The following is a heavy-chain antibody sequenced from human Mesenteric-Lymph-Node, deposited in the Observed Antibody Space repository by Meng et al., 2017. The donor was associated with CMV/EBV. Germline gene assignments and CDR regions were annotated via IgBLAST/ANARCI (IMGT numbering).Heavy chain of an antibody. D-gene: IGHD3-3*01. CDR1: GYTFTSYA. J-gene: IGHJ6*02. CDR3: ARDRPVTYYDFWSGYYPYYYYGMDV. CDR2: INTNTGNP. V-gene: IGHV7-4-1*01. Sequence: ASVKVSCKASGYTFTSYAMNWVRQAPGQGLEWMGWINTNTGNPTYAQGFTGRLFFSLDNSVSTAYLQICSLKAEDTAVYYCARDRPVTYYDFWSGYYPYYYYGMDVWGQGTTVTVSS.